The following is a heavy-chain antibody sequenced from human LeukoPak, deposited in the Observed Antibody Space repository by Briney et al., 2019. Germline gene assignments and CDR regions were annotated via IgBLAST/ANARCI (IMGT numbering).Heavy chain of an antibody. V-gene: IGHV1-2*02. CDR3: ACLAIHFGVRGFDY. CDR2: SYPKTGAA. D-gene: IGHD3-10*02. J-gene: IGHJ4*02. Sequence: ASVKVSCKASGYTFTDYYIHWVRQAPGQGLQWMGWSYPKTGAALSAQRFQGRLTMTRDMSIATAYMELGGLTSDDTAIYYCACLAIHFGVRGFDYWGQGTLVTVSS. CDR1: GYTFTDYY.